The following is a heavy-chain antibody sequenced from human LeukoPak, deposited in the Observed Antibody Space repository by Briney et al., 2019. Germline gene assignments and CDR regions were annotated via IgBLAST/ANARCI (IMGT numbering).Heavy chain of an antibody. D-gene: IGHD1-26*01. V-gene: IGHV3-23*01. CDR3: ARGSRATRDAFDI. CDR2: ISGSGGST. J-gene: IGHJ3*02. Sequence: PGGSLRLSCAASGFTFSSYAMSWVRQAPGKGLEWVSAISGSGGSTYYADSVKGRFTISRDNSKSTLYLQMNSLRAEDTAVYYCARGSRATRDAFDIWGQGTMVTVSS. CDR1: GFTFSSYA.